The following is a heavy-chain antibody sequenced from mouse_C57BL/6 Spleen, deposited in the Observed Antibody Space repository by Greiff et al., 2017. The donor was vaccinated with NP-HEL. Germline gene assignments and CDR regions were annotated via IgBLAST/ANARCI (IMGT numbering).Heavy chain of an antibody. CDR2: FYPGSGSI. CDR1: GYTFTEYT. Sequence: QVTLKVSGAELVKPGASVKLSCKASGYTFTEYTIHWVKQRSGQGLEWIGWFYPGSGSIKYNEKFKDKATLTADKSSSTVYMELSRLTSEDSAVYFCARHEDYYGSSPWYFDVWGTGTTVTVSS. J-gene: IGHJ1*03. V-gene: IGHV1-62-2*01. CDR3: ARHEDYYGSSPWYFDV. D-gene: IGHD1-1*01.